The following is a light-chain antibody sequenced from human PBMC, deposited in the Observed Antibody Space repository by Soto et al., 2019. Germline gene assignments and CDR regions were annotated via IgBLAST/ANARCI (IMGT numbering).Light chain of an antibody. V-gene: IGKV3-20*01. J-gene: IGKJ3*01. CDR1: QSVRSSY. Sequence: EIVLTQSRGSLSLSPGERASIAFRASQSVRSSYLAWYQQRPGQAPRVLLYGTSTRATGVPDRFSGSGSGTDFTLTISRLEPEDFAVYYCQQYGNSPRFTFGPGTKVDIK. CDR2: GTS. CDR3: QQYGNSPRFT.